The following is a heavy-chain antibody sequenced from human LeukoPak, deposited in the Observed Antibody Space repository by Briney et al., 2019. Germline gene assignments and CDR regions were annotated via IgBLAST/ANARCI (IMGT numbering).Heavy chain of an antibody. CDR2: IYPSDSDT. CDR3: ARSIKGFYYYYYMDV. J-gene: IGHJ6*03. V-gene: IGHV5-51*01. CDR1: GYSFTGYW. Sequence: GESLKISCKGSGYSFTGYWIGWVRQKPGKGLEWMGIIYPSDSDTRYSPSFQGQVTISADRSISTAYLQWSSLKASDTAIYYCARSIKGFYYYYYMDVWGKGTTVTVSS.